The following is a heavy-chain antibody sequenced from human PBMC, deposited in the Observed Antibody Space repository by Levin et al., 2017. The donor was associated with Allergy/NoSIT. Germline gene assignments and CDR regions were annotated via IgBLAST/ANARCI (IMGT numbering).Heavy chain of an antibody. Sequence: ASVKVSCKASGYTFTSYYMHWVRQAPGQGLEWMGIINPSGGSTSYAQKFQGRVTMTRDTSTSTVYMELSSLRSEDTAVYYCAREGTPVVPAASEENYYYYMDVWGKGTTVTVSS. D-gene: IGHD2-2*01. CDR1: GYTFTSYY. V-gene: IGHV1-46*03. CDR3: AREGTPVVPAASEENYYYYMDV. J-gene: IGHJ6*03. CDR2: INPSGGST.